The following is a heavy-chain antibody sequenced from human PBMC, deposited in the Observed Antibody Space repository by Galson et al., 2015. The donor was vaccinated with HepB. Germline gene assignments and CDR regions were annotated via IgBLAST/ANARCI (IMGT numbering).Heavy chain of an antibody. V-gene: IGHV1-69*02. D-gene: IGHD6-19*01. Sequence: SCKASGGTFSSYTISWVRQAPGQGLEWMGRIIPILGIANYAQKFQGRVTITADKSTSTAYMELSSLRSEDTAVYYCAASSSGWNFDYWGQGTLVTVSS. CDR3: AASSSGWNFDY. CDR1: GGTFSSYT. CDR2: IIPILGIA. J-gene: IGHJ4*02.